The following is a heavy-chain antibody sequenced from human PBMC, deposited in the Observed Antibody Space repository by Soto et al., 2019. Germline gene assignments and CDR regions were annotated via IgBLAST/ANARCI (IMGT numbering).Heavy chain of an antibody. D-gene: IGHD2-8*01. CDR2: ISYSGNT. CDR3: ARAPMVLSRSCFGS. V-gene: IGHV4-59*13. Sequence: AETLSLTCAVSGGSISNFYGSLSRQPPGKGLEWIGYISYSGNTNYNPSLKSRVSISVDTSKNQLSLNLTSVTAAEAAVFFGARAPMVLSRSCFGSWGQGPPVTVYS. CDR1: GGSISNFY. J-gene: IGHJ4*02.